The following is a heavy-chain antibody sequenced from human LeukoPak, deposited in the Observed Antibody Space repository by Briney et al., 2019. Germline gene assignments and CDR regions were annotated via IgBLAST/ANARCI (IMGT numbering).Heavy chain of an antibody. V-gene: IGHV3-48*01. D-gene: IGHD4-17*01. CDR3: ARDRYYGDHTQVDY. Sequence: GGSLRLSCAASGFTFSSYSMNWVRQAPGKGLEWVSYISRSGSSTYYADSAEGRFIISRDNAKNSLYLQMNSLRAEDTAVYYCARDRYYGDHTQVDYWGQGTLVTVSS. J-gene: IGHJ4*02. CDR2: ISRSGSST. CDR1: GFTFSSYS.